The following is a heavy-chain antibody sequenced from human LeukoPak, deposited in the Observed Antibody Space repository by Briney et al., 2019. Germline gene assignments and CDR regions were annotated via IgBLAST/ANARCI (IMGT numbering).Heavy chain of an antibody. CDR2: ISYDGSNK. J-gene: IGHJ4*02. D-gene: IGHD3-16*02. CDR1: GFTFSSYN. V-gene: IGHV3-30*18. Sequence: GGSLRLSCAASGFTFSSYNINWVRQAPGKGLEWVAVISYDGSNKYYADSVKGRFTISRDNSKNTLHLQMNNLRAEDTALYYCAKCPVTFGGVIVITSGYFDYWGQGTLVTVSS. CDR3: AKCPVTFGGVIVITSGYFDY.